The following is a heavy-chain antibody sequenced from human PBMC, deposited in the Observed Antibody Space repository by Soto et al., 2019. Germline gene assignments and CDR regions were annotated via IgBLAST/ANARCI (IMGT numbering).Heavy chain of an antibody. CDR1: GFSFSSYG. CDR3: AGALENPYFYYGLNV. CDR2: TTYHGGIK. J-gene: IGHJ6*02. V-gene: IGHV3-30*03. Sequence: PGGSLRLSCAASGFSFSSYGMEWVRLAPGKGLEWLAATTYHGGIKHYVDSVKGRFTISRDNSKNTLYLQMNSLRVEDTATYYCAGALENPYFYYGLNVWGQGTTVTVSS. D-gene: IGHD1-1*01.